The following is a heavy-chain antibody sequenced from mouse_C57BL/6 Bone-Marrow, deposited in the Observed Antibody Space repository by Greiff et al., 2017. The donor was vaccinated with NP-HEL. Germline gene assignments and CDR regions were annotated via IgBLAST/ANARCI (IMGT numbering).Heavy chain of an antibody. D-gene: IGHD1-1*01. J-gene: IGHJ4*01. CDR1: GYTFTSYG. V-gene: IGHV1-81*01. Sequence: QVQLQQSGAELARPGASVKLSCKASGYTFTSYGISWVKQRTGQGLEWIGEIYPRSGNTYYNEKFKGKATLTADKSSSTAYMELRSLTSEDSAVYFCAISSSVTTVVAKGDYYAMDYWGQGTSVTVSS. CDR2: IYPRSGNT. CDR3: AISSSVTTVVAKGDYYAMDY.